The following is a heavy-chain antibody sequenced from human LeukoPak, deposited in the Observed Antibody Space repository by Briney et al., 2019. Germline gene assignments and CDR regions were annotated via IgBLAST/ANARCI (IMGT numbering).Heavy chain of an antibody. Sequence: SQTLSLTCAISGDSVSSNSAAWNWIRQSPSRGLEWLGRTYYRSKWYNDYAVPVKSQITINPDASKNQFSLQLNSVTPEDTAVYYCARDLYSSSSPAVDYWGQGTLVTVSS. CDR2: TYYRSKWYN. J-gene: IGHJ4*02. CDR3: ARDLYSSSSPAVDY. CDR1: GDSVSSNSAA. D-gene: IGHD6-13*01. V-gene: IGHV6-1*01.